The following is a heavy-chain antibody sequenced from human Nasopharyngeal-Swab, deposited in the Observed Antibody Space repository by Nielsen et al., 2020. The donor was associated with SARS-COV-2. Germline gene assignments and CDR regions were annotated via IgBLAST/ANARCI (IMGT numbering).Heavy chain of an antibody. Sequence: APVKVSCKASGFIFTNYGITWVRQAPGQGLERMGWISAYNGNTDFGQKFQDRVTMTTDTSTSTAYMEIRSLRSDDTAIYYCARGSGASPADAFDLWGHGTMVTVSS. J-gene: IGHJ3*01. V-gene: IGHV1-18*01. CDR2: ISAYNGNT. D-gene: IGHD4-17*01. CDR1: GFIFTNYG. CDR3: ARGSGASPADAFDL.